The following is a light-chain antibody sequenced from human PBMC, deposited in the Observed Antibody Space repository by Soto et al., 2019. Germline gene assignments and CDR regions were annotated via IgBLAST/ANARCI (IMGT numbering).Light chain of an antibody. CDR2: DAS. Sequence: DIPMTQSPSTLSASVGDRVTVTCRASQSIIRWLAWYQQKPGKAPKLLIYDASSLQSGVPSRFSGSGSGTEFTLTISCLQPDDFATYYCQQYSAYPWTFGQGTKVEIK. J-gene: IGKJ1*01. CDR1: QSIIRW. CDR3: QQYSAYPWT. V-gene: IGKV1-5*01.